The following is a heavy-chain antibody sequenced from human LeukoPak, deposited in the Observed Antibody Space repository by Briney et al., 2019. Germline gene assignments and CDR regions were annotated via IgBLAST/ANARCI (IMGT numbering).Heavy chain of an antibody. J-gene: IGHJ2*01. D-gene: IGHD7-27*01. V-gene: IGHV4-59*01. CDR2: IYYSGST. Sequence: SETLSLTCSVSGGSITHKYWSWIRQSPGMELEWIAYIYYSGSTKYNPSLKSRVTISADPSKNQFSLNLSSVTAADTAVYYCARLRDWGPTLSYWYFDLWGRGTLVTVSS. CDR1: GGSITHKY. CDR3: ARLRDWGPTLSYWYFDL.